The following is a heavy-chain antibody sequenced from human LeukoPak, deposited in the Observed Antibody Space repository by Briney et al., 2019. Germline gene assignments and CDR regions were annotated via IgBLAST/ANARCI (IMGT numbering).Heavy chain of an antibody. CDR2: INPSGGST. CDR1: GYTFTSYY. J-gene: IGHJ4*02. CDR3: ARSFQIVGASKGGYFDY. Sequence: ASVKVSCKASGYTFTSYYMHWVRQAPGRGLEWMGIINPSGGSTSYAQKFQGRVTMTRDMSTSTVYMELSRLRSDDTAVYYCARSFQIVGASKGGYFDYWGQGTLVTVSS. V-gene: IGHV1-46*01. D-gene: IGHD1-26*01.